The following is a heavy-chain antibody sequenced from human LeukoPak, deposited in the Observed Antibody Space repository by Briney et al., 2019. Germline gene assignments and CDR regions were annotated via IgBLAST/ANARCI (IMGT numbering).Heavy chain of an antibody. J-gene: IGHJ4*02. V-gene: IGHV3-7*01. CDR3: ARDDYGGTKY. Sequence: GGSLRLSCAASGFTFSDYYMSWIRQAPGKGLEWVANIKQDGSEKYYVDSVKGRFTISRDNAKNSLYLQMNSLRAEDTAVYYCARDDYGGTKYWGQGTLVTVSS. CDR2: IKQDGSEK. D-gene: IGHD4/OR15-4a*01. CDR1: GFTFSDYY.